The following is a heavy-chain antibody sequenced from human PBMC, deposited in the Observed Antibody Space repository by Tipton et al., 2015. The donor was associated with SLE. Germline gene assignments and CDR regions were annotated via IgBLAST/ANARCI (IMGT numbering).Heavy chain of an antibody. CDR3: ARDSSGWTNYFDY. D-gene: IGHD6-19*01. CDR1: GGSISSGSYY. Sequence: TLSLTCTVSGGSISSGSYYWSWIRQPAGKGLEWIGHIYTSGSTNYNPSLKSRVTISVDTSKNQFSLKLSSVTAADTAVYYCARDSSGWTNYFDYWGQGTLVTVSS. J-gene: IGHJ4*02. V-gene: IGHV4-61*09. CDR2: IYTSGST.